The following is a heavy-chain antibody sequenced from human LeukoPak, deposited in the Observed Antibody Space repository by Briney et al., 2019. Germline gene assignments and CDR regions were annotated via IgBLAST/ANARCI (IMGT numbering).Heavy chain of an antibody. CDR1: GFTFSSYG. CDR2: TSYDGSNK. J-gene: IGHJ4*02. Sequence: GGSLRLSCAASGFTFSSYGMHWVRQAPGKGLEWVAVTSYDGSNKYYADSVKGRFTISRDNSKNTLYLQMNSLRAEDMAVYYCAKGGLAAASQRNYFDYWGQGTLVTVSS. D-gene: IGHD6-13*01. V-gene: IGHV3-30*18. CDR3: AKGGLAAASQRNYFDY.